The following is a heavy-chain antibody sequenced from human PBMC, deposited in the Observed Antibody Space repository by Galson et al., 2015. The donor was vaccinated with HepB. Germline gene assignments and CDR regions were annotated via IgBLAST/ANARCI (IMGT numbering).Heavy chain of an antibody. CDR1: GFTFDDYA. D-gene: IGHD2-2*01. CDR3: AKDIGSTRYLLEWGMDV. V-gene: IGHV3-9*01. J-gene: IGHJ6*02. Sequence: SLRLSCAASGFTFDDYAMHWVRQAPGKGLEWVSGISWNSGSIGYADSVKGRFTISRDNAKNSLYLQMNSLRAEDTALYYCAKDIGSTRYLLEWGMDVWGQGTTVTVSS. CDR2: ISWNSGSI.